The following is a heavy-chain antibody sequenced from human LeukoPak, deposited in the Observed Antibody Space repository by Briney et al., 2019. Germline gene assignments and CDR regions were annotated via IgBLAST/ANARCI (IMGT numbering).Heavy chain of an antibody. J-gene: IGHJ3*02. CDR3: TRQRGRKGASDI. Sequence: GESLKISCKGSGYSFTNYWIGWVRQRPGQGLEWMGIIYPGDSDTRYSPSFQGQVTISVDKSISTAYLQWTSLKASDTAMYYCTRQRGRKGASDIWGQGTMVAVSS. V-gene: IGHV5-51*01. CDR1: GYSFTNYW. CDR2: IYPGDSDT.